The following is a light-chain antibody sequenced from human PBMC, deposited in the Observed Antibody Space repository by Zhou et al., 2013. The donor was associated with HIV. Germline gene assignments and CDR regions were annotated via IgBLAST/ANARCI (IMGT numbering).Light chain of an antibody. Sequence: EIVMTQSPATLSVSPGERATLSCRASQSLRTKQIAWYQQKPGQAPRVLIYGASIRATGIPDRFSGSGSGTDFTLTISRLEPEDFAVYCCQQYVTAPITFGQGTRLEIK. CDR3: QQYVTAPIT. CDR1: QSLRTKQ. CDR2: GAS. J-gene: IGKJ5*01. V-gene: IGKV3-20*01.